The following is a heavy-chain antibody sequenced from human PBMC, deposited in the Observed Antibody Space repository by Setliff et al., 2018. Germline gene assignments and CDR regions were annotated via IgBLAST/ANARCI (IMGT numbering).Heavy chain of an antibody. V-gene: IGHV1-18*04. CDR1: GYTFNSHG. CDR2: ISPYTGNT. D-gene: IGHD3-22*01. J-gene: IGHJ3*02. CDR3: ARSSDSGYYHQRDAFDI. Sequence: GASVKVSCKVSGYTFNSHGINWLRQAPGQGLEWLGGISPYTGNTKYAQTVQARITMATDTSTRTSYMELSSLRSGDTAVYFCARSSDSGYYHQRDAFDIWGQGTRVTVSS.